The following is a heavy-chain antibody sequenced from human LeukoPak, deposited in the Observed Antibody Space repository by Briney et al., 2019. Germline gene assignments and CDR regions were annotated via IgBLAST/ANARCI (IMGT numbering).Heavy chain of an antibody. CDR3: ARHLAIFGVVITSNDAFDI. J-gene: IGHJ3*02. CDR2: ISDIGSI. V-gene: IGHV4-59*08. Sequence: SETLSLTCTASGGSISSYYWSWIRQPPGKGLEWIAYISDIGSINYNPSLKSRVTISVDTSKNQFSLKLSSVTAADTAVYYCARHLAIFGVVITSNDAFDIWGQGTMVTVSS. CDR1: GGSISSYY. D-gene: IGHD3-3*01.